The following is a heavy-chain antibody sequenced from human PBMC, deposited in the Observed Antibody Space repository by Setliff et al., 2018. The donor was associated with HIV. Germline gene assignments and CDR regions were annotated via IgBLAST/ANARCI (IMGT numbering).Heavy chain of an antibody. CDR3: ARSAHCSSTSCYMADFDY. Sequence: PGGSLRLSCAASGFTFSSYAMHWVRQAPGKGLEWVAVISYDGSNKYYADSVKGRFTISRDNSKNTLYLQMSSLRAEDTAVYYCARSAHCSSTSCYMADFDYWGQGTLVTVSS. CDR2: ISYDGSNK. J-gene: IGHJ4*02. V-gene: IGHV3-30*15. D-gene: IGHD2-2*02. CDR1: GFTFSSYA.